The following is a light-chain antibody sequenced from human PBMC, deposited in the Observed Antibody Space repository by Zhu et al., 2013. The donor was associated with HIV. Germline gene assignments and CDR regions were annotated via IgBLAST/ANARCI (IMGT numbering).Light chain of an antibody. CDR2: RNN. CDR3: AAWDDSLNGVL. V-gene: IGLV1-47*01. CDR1: SSNIGSNY. Sequence: QSVLTQPPSASGTPGQRVTISCSGSSSNIGSNYVYWYQQLPGTAPKLLIYRNNQRPSGVPDRFSGSKSGTSASLAISGLQSEDEGEYSCAAWDDSLNGVLFGGGTKLTVL. J-gene: IGLJ2*01.